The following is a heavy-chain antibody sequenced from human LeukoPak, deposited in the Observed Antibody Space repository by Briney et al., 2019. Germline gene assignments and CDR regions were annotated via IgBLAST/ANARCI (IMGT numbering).Heavy chain of an antibody. Sequence: SETLSLTCTVSGGSISSSSYYWGWIRQPPGKGLEWIGSTYYSGSTYYNPSLKSRVTISVDTSKNQLSLKLSSVTAADTAVYYCARDRIAAAWGQGTLVTVSS. D-gene: IGHD6-13*01. V-gene: IGHV4-39*07. CDR3: ARDRIAAA. CDR1: GGSISSSSYY. CDR2: TYYSGST. J-gene: IGHJ5*02.